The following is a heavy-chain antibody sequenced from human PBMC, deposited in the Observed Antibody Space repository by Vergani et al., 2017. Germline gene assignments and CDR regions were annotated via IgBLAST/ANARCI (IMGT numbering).Heavy chain of an antibody. D-gene: IGHD1-1*01. CDR3: ARVAPSNSEVTPTAFDV. CDR2: IRPYTGHT. V-gene: IGHV1-18*01. Sequence: QDQLVQSGAELKKPGASVSVSCKGSSHTFQTYGISWVRQAPGKGLEWMAWIRPYTGHTIYAQKFQDRVTMTADTSTNTAYMELRSLRSDDTAVYFCARVAPSNSEVTPTAFDVWGQGTMVTVSS. J-gene: IGHJ3*01. CDR1: SHTFQTYG.